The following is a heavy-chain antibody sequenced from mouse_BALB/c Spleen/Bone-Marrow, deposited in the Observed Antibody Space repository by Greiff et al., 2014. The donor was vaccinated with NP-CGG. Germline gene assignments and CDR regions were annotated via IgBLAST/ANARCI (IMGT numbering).Heavy chain of an antibody. CDR3: ARVYLWYFDV. D-gene: IGHD2-3*01. CDR2: IWAGGST. Sequence: QVHVKQSGPGLVAPSQSLSITCTVSGFSLTSYGVHWVCQPPGKGLEWLGVIWAGGSTNYNSALMSRLSISKDNSKSQVFLKMNSLQTDDTAMYYCARVYLWYFDVWGAGTTVTVSS. V-gene: IGHV2-9*02. J-gene: IGHJ1*01. CDR1: GFSLTSYG.